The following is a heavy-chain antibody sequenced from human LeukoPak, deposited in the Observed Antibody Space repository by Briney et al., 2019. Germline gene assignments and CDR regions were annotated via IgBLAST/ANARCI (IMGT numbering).Heavy chain of an antibody. J-gene: IGHJ4*02. D-gene: IGHD3-16*01. CDR1: GGSIGSTTYF. CDR3: ARTGGGIILSPFDY. V-gene: IGHV4-39*01. CDR2: MYYTGST. Sequence: SETLSLTCTVSGGSIGSTTYFWAWIRQPPGKGLEWIGSMYYTGSTYYNPSLKSRVTISVDTSKNQFSLKLSSVTAADTAVYYCARTGGGIILSPFDYWGQGTLVTVSS.